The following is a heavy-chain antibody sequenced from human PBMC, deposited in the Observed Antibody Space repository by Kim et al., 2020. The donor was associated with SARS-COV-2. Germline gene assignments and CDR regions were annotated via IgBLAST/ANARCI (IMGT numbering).Heavy chain of an antibody. Sequence: ASVKVSCKASGYTFTSYYMHWVRQAPGQGLEWMGIINPSGGSTSYAQKFQGRATMTRDTSTSTVYMELSSLRSEDTAVYYCARALGGHDYYGSGSYYNRHFDYRGQGTLVTVST. V-gene: IGHV1-46*01. CDR3: ARALGGHDYYGSGSYYNRHFDY. CDR2: INPSGGST. J-gene: IGHJ4*02. CDR1: GYTFTSYY. D-gene: IGHD3-10*01.